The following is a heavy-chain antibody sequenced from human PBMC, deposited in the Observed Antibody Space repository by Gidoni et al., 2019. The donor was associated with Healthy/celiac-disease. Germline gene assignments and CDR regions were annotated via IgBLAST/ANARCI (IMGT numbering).Heavy chain of an antibody. Sequence: EVQLVESGGGVVQPGGSLRLSCAASGFTFSSYSMNWVRQAPGKGLEWVSYISSSSSTIYYADSGKGRFTISRDNAKNSLYLQMNSLRAEDTAVYYCASQVIAIRWGQGTLVAVSS. CDR2: ISSSSSTI. V-gene: IGHV3-48*01. CDR1: GFTFSSYS. J-gene: IGHJ4*02. D-gene: IGHD2-21*01. CDR3: ASQVIAIR.